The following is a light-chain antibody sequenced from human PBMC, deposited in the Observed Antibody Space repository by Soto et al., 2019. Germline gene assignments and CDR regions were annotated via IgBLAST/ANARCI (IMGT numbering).Light chain of an antibody. CDR2: GAS. Sequence: DIQRTQSPYSQSASVRDRVTITCLAIQSISTYLNWYQQKPGKAPKLLIYGASSLQGGVPSRFSGSGSGTDFTLTISILQPEDFATYYCQQSSSIPITFGQGTRPAIK. V-gene: IGKV1-39*01. CDR1: QSISTY. CDR3: QQSSSIPIT. J-gene: IGKJ5*01.